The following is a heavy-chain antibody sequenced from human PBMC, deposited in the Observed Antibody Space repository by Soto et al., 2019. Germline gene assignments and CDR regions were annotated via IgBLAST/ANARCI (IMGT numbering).Heavy chain of an antibody. Sequence: GGSLRLSCAASGFSVSSNYMSWVREAPGEGLEWVAIIYINGSTDYADSVQGRFSVSRDIYKNTLFLQMNNLRAEDTAVYFCSGDPSGYDEGDWYHGVDVWGQGTTVTVSS. CDR3: SGDPSGYDEGDWYHGVDV. CDR2: IYINGST. J-gene: IGHJ6*02. CDR1: GFSVSSNY. D-gene: IGHD5-12*01. V-gene: IGHV3-53*01.